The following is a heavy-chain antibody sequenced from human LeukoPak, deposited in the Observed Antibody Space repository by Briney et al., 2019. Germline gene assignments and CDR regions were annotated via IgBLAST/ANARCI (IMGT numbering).Heavy chain of an antibody. V-gene: IGHV1-2*02. CDR1: GYTFTGYY. J-gene: IGHJ5*02. D-gene: IGHD6-13*01. Sequence: ASVKVSCKASGYTFTGYYMHWVRQAPGQGLEWMGWINPNSGGTNYAQKFQGRVTMTRDTSISTAYMELSRLRSDDTAVYYCAGARIAAAGLGFDPWGQGTLVTVSS. CDR3: AGARIAAAGLGFDP. CDR2: INPNSGGT.